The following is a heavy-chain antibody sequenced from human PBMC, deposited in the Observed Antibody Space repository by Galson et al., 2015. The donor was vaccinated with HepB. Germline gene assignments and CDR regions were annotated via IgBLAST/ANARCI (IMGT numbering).Heavy chain of an antibody. CDR2: ISSSSSYI. D-gene: IGHD3-22*01. CDR1: GFTFSSYS. V-gene: IGHV3-21*04. Sequence: SLRLSCAASGFTFSSYSMNWVRQAPGKGLEWVSSISSSSSYIYYADSVKGRFTISRDNAKNSLYLQMNSLRAEDTAVYYCAGQYYYESSGYLEGGYWGQGTLVTVSS. J-gene: IGHJ4*02. CDR3: AGQYYYESSGYLEGGY.